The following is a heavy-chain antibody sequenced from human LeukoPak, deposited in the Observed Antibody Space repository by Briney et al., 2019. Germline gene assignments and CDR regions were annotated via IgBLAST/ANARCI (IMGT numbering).Heavy chain of an antibody. D-gene: IGHD3-22*01. CDR2: IRTKAYGGTT. J-gene: IGHJ4*02. CDR3: TREYYYDSSGYAY. CDR1: GFTFGDYA. V-gene: IGHV3-49*04. Sequence: GGSLRLSCTASGFTFGDYAMSWVRQAPGKGLEWVGIIRTKAYGGTTEYAASVKGRFTISRDDSKSIAYLQMNSLKTEDTAVYYCTREYYYDSSGYAYWGQGTLVTVSS.